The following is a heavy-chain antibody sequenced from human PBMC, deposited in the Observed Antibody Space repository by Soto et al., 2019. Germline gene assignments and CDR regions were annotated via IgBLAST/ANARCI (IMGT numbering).Heavy chain of an antibody. CDR2: IYYRGNA. V-gene: IGHV4-39*01. J-gene: IGHJ5*02. CDR3: ARASSGWYSDLMVNRFDP. CDR1: DDSINSDKYY. Sequence: SETLSLTCSVSDDSINSDKYYWGWIRQPPGKGLEWIGSIYYRGNAYYNPSLQTRVTISLDKSKSQFSLKRNSVTAADSAVYYCARASSGWYSDLMVNRFDPWGQGTLVTVSS. D-gene: IGHD6-19*01.